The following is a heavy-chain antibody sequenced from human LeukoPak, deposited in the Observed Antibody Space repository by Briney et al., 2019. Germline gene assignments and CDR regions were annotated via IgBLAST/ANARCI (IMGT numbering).Heavy chain of an antibody. CDR1: GGSFSGYY. Sequence: PSETLSLTRAVYGGSFSGYYWSWIRQPPGKGLEWIGEINHSGSTNYNPSLKSRVTISVDTSKNQFSLKLSSVTAADTAVYYCARRSGYGGNSNWFDPWGQGTLVTVSS. CDR2: INHSGST. J-gene: IGHJ5*02. D-gene: IGHD4-23*01. V-gene: IGHV4-34*01. CDR3: ARRSGYGGNSNWFDP.